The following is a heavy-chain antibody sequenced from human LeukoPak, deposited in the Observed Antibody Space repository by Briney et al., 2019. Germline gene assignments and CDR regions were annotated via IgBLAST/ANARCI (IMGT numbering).Heavy chain of an antibody. CDR2: IFHSGIA. J-gene: IGHJ6*03. D-gene: IGHD3-16*01. Sequence: PSETPSLTCAVSNYPITSDYYWVWIRQPPGQGLEWIGQIFHSGIAHYNPSLKSRVTMSVDTSRSQFSVNLNSVTAADTAVYYCGRAGFGIAYNRFYYYMDVWGKGTTVTVSS. V-gene: IGHV4-38-2*01. CDR3: GRAGFGIAYNRFYYYMDV. CDR1: NYPITSDYY.